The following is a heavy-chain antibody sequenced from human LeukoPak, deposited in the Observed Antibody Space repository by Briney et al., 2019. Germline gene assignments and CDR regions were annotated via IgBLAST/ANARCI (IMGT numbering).Heavy chain of an antibody. D-gene: IGHD2-2*01. CDR2: INHSGST. Sequence: SETLSLTCVVYGGSFSGYYWSWIRQPPGKGLERIGEINHSGSTNYNPSLKSRVTISVDTSKNQFSLKLSSVTAADTAVYYCARIGYCSSTSCYGMDVWGQGTTVTVSS. J-gene: IGHJ6*02. CDR1: GGSFSGYY. CDR3: ARIGYCSSTSCYGMDV. V-gene: IGHV4-34*01.